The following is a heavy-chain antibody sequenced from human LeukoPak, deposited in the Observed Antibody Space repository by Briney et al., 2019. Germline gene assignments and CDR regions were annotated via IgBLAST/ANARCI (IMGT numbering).Heavy chain of an antibody. V-gene: IGHV1-2*02. CDR3: ARDIVVVPAAPPWDDY. CDR2: INPNSGGT. Sequence: ASVKVSCKASGYTFTSYGISWVRQAPGQGLEWMGWINPNSGGTNYAQKFQGRVTMTRDTSISTAYMELSRLRSDDTAVYYCARDIVVVPAAPPWDDYWGQGTLVTVSS. CDR1: GYTFTSYG. D-gene: IGHD2-2*01. J-gene: IGHJ4*02.